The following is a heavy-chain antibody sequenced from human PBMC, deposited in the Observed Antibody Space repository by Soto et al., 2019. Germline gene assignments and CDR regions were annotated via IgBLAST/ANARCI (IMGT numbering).Heavy chain of an antibody. CDR3: ARVYGDYSYYYYYGMDV. J-gene: IGHJ6*02. CDR1: GFTFSSYG. CDR2: IWYDGSNK. D-gene: IGHD4-17*01. V-gene: IGHV3-33*01. Sequence: QVQLVESGGGVVQPGRSLRLSCAASGFTFSSYGMHWVRQAPGKGLEWVAVIWYDGSNKYYADSVKGRFTISRDNSKNTLYLQMNSLRAEDTAVYYCARVYGDYSYYYYYGMDVWGQGTTVTVSS.